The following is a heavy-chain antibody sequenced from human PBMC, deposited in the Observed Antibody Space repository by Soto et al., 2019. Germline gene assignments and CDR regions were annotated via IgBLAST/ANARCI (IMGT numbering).Heavy chain of an antibody. J-gene: IGHJ4*02. CDR3: AGDNYVYFDY. CDR1: GFTFSSYA. D-gene: IGHD1-1*01. V-gene: IGHV3-23*01. Sequence: GGSLRLSCAASGFTFSSYAMSWVRQAPGKGLEWVSVISGSGDSTYYADSVKGRFTISRDNSKNTLYLQMNSLRAEDTAVYYCAGDNYVYFDYWGQGTLVTVSS. CDR2: ISGSGDST.